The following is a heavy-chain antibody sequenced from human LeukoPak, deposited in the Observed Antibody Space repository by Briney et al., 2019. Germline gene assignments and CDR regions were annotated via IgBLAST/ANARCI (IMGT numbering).Heavy chain of an antibody. D-gene: IGHD2-15*01. CDR3: ARDWIVVVVAAQHDAFDI. V-gene: IGHV3-7*01. CDR1: GFTFSSYW. J-gene: IGHJ3*02. CDR2: IKQDGSEK. Sequence: GGSLRLSCAASGFTFSSYWMSWVRQAPGKGLEWVANIKQDGSEKYYVDSVKGRLTISRDNAKNSLYLQMNSLRAEDTAVYYCARDWIVVVVAAQHDAFDIWGQGTMVTVSS.